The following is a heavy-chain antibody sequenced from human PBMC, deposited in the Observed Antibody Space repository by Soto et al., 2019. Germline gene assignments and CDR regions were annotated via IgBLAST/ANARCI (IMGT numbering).Heavy chain of an antibody. J-gene: IGHJ5*02. V-gene: IGHV4-59*02. CDR3: ARSYFDSTGFAVDP. CDR1: GASVSTGY. CDR2: MYYSGSF. Sequence: QMQLQESGPGLVKASETLSLTCTVSGASVSTGYWSWLRQPPGKGLEWIGFMYYSGSFNYNPSLTGRVTISVDTSENQFFLKVTSVTADDTAVYYCARSYFDSTGFAVDPWGQGTLVTFSS. D-gene: IGHD3-22*01.